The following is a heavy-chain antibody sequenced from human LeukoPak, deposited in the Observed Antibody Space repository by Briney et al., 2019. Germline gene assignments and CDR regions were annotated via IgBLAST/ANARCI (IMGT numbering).Heavy chain of an antibody. D-gene: IGHD3-10*01. J-gene: IGHJ5*02. CDR2: IYYSGYT. Sequence: GSLRLSCTVSGGSISSYYWSWIRQPPGKGLEWIGYIYYSGYTNYNPSLKSRVTISVDTSKNQFSLKLSSVTAADTAVYYCARGGYYGLGTDFRFDPWGQGTLVTVSS. CDR1: GGSISSYY. CDR3: ARGGYYGLGTDFRFDP. V-gene: IGHV4-59*01.